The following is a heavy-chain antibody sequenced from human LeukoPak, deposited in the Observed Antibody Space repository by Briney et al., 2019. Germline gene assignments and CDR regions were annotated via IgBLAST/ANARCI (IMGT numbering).Heavy chain of an antibody. Sequence: PSQTLSLTCTVSGGSISSGGYYWSWIRQPPGKGLEWIGYIYHSGSTYYNPSLKSRVTISVDRSKNQFSLKLSSVTAADTAVYYCAIGGGPDPNWFDPWGQGTLVTVSS. CDR3: AIGGGPDPNWFDP. CDR2: IYHSGST. CDR1: GGSISSGGYY. J-gene: IGHJ5*02. D-gene: IGHD3-16*01. V-gene: IGHV4-30-2*01.